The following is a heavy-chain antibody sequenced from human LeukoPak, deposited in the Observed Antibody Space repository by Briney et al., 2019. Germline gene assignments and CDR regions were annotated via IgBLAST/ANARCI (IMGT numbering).Heavy chain of an antibody. J-gene: IGHJ6*02. CDR3: ARDCSSSCSPYYGMDV. Sequence: GGSLRLSCAASGFTVSSNYTSWVRQAPGKGLEWVSIILSGGTTNYVDSVKGRFTISRDNSRNTLYLQMNSPRAEDTAVYYCARDCSSSCSPYYGMDVWGQGTTVTVSS. CDR2: ILSGGTT. D-gene: IGHD2-2*01. V-gene: IGHV3-53*01. CDR1: GFTVSSNY.